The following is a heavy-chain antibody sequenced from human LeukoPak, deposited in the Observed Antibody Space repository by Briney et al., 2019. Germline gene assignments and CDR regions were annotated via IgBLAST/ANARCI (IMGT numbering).Heavy chain of an antibody. Sequence: GGSLRLSCAASGFTFSSYSMNWVRQPPGKGLEWVSSISSSGSYIYYADSVKGRFSISRDSAKNSLYLQMNSLRAEDTAVYYCARGPQFCSGGSCYGYYFDHWGQGTLVTVSS. D-gene: IGHD2-15*01. J-gene: IGHJ4*02. CDR2: ISSSGSYI. V-gene: IGHV3-21*01. CDR3: ARGPQFCSGGSCYGYYFDH. CDR1: GFTFSSYS.